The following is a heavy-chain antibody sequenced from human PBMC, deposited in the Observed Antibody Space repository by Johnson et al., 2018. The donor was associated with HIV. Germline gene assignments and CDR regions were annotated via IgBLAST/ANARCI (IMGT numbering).Heavy chain of an antibody. V-gene: IGHV3-30*04. CDR3: ARDPGNGGRPFDAFDI. D-gene: IGHD4-23*01. CDR1: AFSFSGYA. Sequence: QVQLVESGGGLVKPGGSLRLSCTSAFSFSGYAMHWVRQAPGKGLEWVAVVSYDASNKYYADSVKGRFTISRDNSKNTVFLQMDSLRGEDTADYYCARDPGNGGRPFDAFDIWGQGTMVTVSS. J-gene: IGHJ3*02. CDR2: VSYDASNK.